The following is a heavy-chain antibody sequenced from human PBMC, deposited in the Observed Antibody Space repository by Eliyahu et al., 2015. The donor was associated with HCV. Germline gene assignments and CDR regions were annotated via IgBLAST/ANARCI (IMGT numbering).Heavy chain of an antibody. Sequence: QLQLQESGPGLVKPSETLSLTCSVSDGSISSSSYYWGWIRQPPGKGLEWIGSIYYSGSSPHSPSLKSRVTISVDTSKNQFSLKLNSVTAADTSVYYCARSSYSTGWLYYDSWGQGTLVTVSS. V-gene: IGHV4-39*01. J-gene: IGHJ4*02. D-gene: IGHD6-19*01. CDR2: IYYSGSS. CDR1: DGSISSSSYY. CDR3: ARSSYSTGWLYYDS.